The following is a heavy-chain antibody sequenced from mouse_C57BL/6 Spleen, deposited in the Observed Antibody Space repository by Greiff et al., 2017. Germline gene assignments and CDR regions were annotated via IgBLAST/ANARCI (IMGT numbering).Heavy chain of an antibody. D-gene: IGHD1-1*01. V-gene: IGHV1-26*01. CDR3: AREHYYGSSIYAMDY. CDR2: INPNNGGT. CDR1: GYTFTDYY. J-gene: IGHJ4*01. Sequence: VQLKESGPELVKPGASVKISCKASGYTFTDYYMNWVKQSHGKSLEWIGDINPNNGGTSYNQKFKGKATLTVDKSSSTAYMELRSLTSEDSAVYYCAREHYYGSSIYAMDYWGQGTSVTVSS.